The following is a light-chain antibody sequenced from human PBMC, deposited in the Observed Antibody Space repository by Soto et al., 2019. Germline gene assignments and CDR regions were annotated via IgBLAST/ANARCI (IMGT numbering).Light chain of an antibody. CDR2: DVS. CDR1: SSDVGGYNY. V-gene: IGLV2-14*01. CDR3: SLYTISRTVV. Sequence: QSVLTQAASVSGSPGQSITISCTGTSSDVGGYNYVSWYQQHAGKAPKLMIYDVSNRPSGVSSRFSGSKSGNTASLTISGLQAEDEADYYCSLYTISRTVVFGGGTKLTVL. J-gene: IGLJ2*01.